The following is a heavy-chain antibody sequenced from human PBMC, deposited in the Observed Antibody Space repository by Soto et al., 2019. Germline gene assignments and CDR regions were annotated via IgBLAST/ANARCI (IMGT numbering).Heavy chain of an antibody. CDR3: ARGGVEMATIRGPEIRLDY. V-gene: IGHV3-33*01. D-gene: IGHD5-12*01. Sequence: GGSLRLSCAASGFTFSSYGMHWVRQAPGKGLEWVAVIWYDGSNKYYADSVKGRFTISRDNSKNTLYLQMNSLRAEDTAVYYCARGGVEMATIRGPEIRLDYWGQGTLVTVSS. CDR2: IWYDGSNK. J-gene: IGHJ4*02. CDR1: GFTFSSYG.